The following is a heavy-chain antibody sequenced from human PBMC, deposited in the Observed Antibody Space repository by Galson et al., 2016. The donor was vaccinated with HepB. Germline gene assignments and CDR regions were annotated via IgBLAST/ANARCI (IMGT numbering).Heavy chain of an antibody. CDR2: IYPGDSDT. CDR3: ARGSPNFYGSVPPRVVAFDI. Sequence: QSGAEVKKPGESLKISCKGSGYSFTSYWIGWVRQMPGKGLEWMGIIYPGDSDTRYSPSFQGQVTISADKSISTAYLQWSSLKASDTAMYYCARGSPNFYGSVPPRVVAFDIWGQGTLVTVSS. V-gene: IGHV5-51*01. CDR1: GYSFTSYW. D-gene: IGHD3-10*01. J-gene: IGHJ3*02.